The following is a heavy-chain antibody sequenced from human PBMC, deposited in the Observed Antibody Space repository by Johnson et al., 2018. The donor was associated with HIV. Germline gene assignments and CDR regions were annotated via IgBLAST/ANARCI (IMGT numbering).Heavy chain of an antibody. CDR2: IKQDGSEK. CDR3: ARGHKCALDI. V-gene: IGHV3-7*02. CDR1: GFTFSSYW. J-gene: IGHJ3*02. Sequence: VQLVESGGGLVQPGGSLRLSCAASGFTFSSYWMSCVRQAPGKGLEWVANIKQDGSEKYYVDSVKGRFTISRDNAKNSLSLQMNSLIVEDTAVYYCARGHKCALDIWGQGTMLTVSS.